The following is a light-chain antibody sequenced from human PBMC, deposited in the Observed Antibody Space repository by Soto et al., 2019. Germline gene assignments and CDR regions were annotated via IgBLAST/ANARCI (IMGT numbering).Light chain of an antibody. CDR3: SSYAGRNNPVV. V-gene: IGLV2-8*01. CDR1: SGDVGAYNS. Sequence: QSALTQPPSASGSPGQSVTISCTGTSGDVGAYNSVSWYQQHPGKAPKLMIYGVSTRPSGVPDRFSCSKSGNTASLTVSGLQAEDEADYYCSSYAGRNNPVVFGGGTKVTVL. J-gene: IGLJ2*01. CDR2: GVS.